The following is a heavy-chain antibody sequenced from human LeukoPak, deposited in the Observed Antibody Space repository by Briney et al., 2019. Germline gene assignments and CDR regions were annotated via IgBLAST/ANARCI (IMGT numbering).Heavy chain of an antibody. CDR3: ARVLSGRGSLYDYYYYMDV. D-gene: IGHD3-10*01. J-gene: IGHJ6*03. CDR2: ISSSSSTI. CDR1: GFTFSSYW. V-gene: IGHV3-48*01. Sequence: GGSLRLSCAASGFTFSSYWMSWVRQAPGKGLEWVSYISSSSSTIYYADSVKGRFTISRDISKNTLYLQMNSLRAEDTAVYYCARVLSGRGSLYDYYYYMDVWGKGTTVTISS.